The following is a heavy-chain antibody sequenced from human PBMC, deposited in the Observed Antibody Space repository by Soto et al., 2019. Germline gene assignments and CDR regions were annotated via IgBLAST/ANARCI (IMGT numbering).Heavy chain of an antibody. CDR1: GGSISSSSYY. Sequence: QLQLQESGPGLVKPSETLSLTCTVSGGSISSSSYYWGWIRQPPGKGLEWIGSIYYSGSTYYNPSLKSRLTIPVDPSKNQFSLKLSSVTAADTAVYYCARPSPRYCSGGSCLEFPDAFDIWGQGTMVTVSS. J-gene: IGHJ3*02. D-gene: IGHD2-15*01. CDR2: IYYSGST. V-gene: IGHV4-39*01. CDR3: ARPSPRYCSGGSCLEFPDAFDI.